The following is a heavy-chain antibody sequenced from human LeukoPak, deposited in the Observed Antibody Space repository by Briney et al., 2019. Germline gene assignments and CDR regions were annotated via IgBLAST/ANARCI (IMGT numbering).Heavy chain of an antibody. Sequence: GASVKVSCKVSGYTLTELSMHWVRQAPGQGLEWMGIINPSGGSTSYAQKFQGRVTMTRDTSTSTVYMELSSLRSEDTAVYYCARSIAAAAIAFDYWGQGTLVTVSS. CDR2: INPSGGST. CDR3: ARSIAAAAIAFDY. D-gene: IGHD6-13*01. V-gene: IGHV1-46*01. J-gene: IGHJ4*02. CDR1: GYTLTELS.